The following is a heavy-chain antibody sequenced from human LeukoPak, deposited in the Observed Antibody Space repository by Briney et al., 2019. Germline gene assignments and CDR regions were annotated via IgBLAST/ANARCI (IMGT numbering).Heavy chain of an antibody. V-gene: IGHV3-9*01. D-gene: IGHD4-23*01. Sequence: GGSLRLSCAASGFTFDDYALHWVRQAPGKGLEWVSGLSWNSDNIGYADSVKGRFTISRDNAKNSLYLQMNSLRPEDTALYYCAKDLYKGGNSVYFDYWGQGTLVTVSS. CDR2: LSWNSDNI. CDR3: AKDLYKGGNSVYFDY. J-gene: IGHJ4*02. CDR1: GFTFDDYA.